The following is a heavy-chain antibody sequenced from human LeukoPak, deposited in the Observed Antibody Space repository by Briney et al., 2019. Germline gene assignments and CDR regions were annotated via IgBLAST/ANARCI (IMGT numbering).Heavy chain of an antibody. CDR2: IYYSGST. CDR3: ARGVTGGWYGDFQH. Sequence: SETLSLTCTVSGGSINTYVWSWIRQPPGKGLECVGYIYYSGSTNYNPSLKSRVTISVDTSKNQFSLKLSSVTAADTAVYYCARGVTGGWYGDFQHWGQGTLVTVSS. V-gene: IGHV4-59*01. D-gene: IGHD6-19*01. CDR1: GGSINTYV. J-gene: IGHJ1*01.